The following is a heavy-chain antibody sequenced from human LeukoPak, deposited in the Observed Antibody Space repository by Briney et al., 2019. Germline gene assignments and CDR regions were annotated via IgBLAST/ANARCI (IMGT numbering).Heavy chain of an antibody. V-gene: IGHV3-30-3*01. CDR2: ISYDGSEK. CDR1: GLTFSSYP. CDR3: AREGNSGYYPY. Sequence: GRSLRLSCAASGLTFSSYPMHWVRQAPGKGLEWVAVISYDGSEKHYADPVKGRFTISRDNSKNTLYLQMSGLRAEDTAMYYCAREGNSGYYPYWGQGILVTVSS. D-gene: IGHD3-22*01. J-gene: IGHJ4*02.